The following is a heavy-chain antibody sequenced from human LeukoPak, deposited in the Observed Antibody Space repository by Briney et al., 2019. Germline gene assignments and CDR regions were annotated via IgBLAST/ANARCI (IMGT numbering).Heavy chain of an antibody. CDR2: MNPNSGNT. CDR3: AREDYYDSGSNDY. V-gene: IGHV1-8*03. J-gene: IGHJ4*02. CDR1: GYTFTNYD. D-gene: IGHD3-22*01. Sequence: GASVKVPCKASGYTFTNYDISWVRQATGQGLEWMGWMNPNSGNTAYAQKFQGRVTITRNTSISTAYMELSSLRSEDTAIYYCAREDYYDSGSNDYWGQGTLVTVSS.